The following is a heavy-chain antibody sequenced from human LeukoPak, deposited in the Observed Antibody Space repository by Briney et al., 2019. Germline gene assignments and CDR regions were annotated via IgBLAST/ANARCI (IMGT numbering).Heavy chain of an antibody. CDR1: GFTFSGYW. Sequence: GGSLRLSCAASGFTFSGYWMSWVRQAPGKGLEWVANIKKDGSEKYYVDSVKGRFTISRDNAKTSLYLQMNSLRAEDTAVYYCARDYDLRLNWFDPWGQGTLVTVSS. V-gene: IGHV3-7*01. CDR3: ARDYDLRLNWFDP. D-gene: IGHD3-3*01. CDR2: IKKDGSEK. J-gene: IGHJ5*02.